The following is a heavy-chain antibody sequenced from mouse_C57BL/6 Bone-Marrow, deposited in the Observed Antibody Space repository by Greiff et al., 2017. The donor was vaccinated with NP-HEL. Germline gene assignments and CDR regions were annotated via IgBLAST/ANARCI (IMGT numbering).Heavy chain of an antibody. V-gene: IGHV3-6*01. CDR1: GYSITSGYY. CDR2: ISYDGSN. CDR3: AREGYGYDGGPEFAY. J-gene: IGHJ3*01. Sequence: DVQLQESGPGLVKPSQSLSLTCSVTGYSITSGYYWNWIRQFPGNKLEWMGYISYDGSNNYNPSLKNRISITRDTSKNQFFLKLNSVTTEDTATYYCAREGYGYDGGPEFAYWGQGTLVTVSA. D-gene: IGHD2-2*01.